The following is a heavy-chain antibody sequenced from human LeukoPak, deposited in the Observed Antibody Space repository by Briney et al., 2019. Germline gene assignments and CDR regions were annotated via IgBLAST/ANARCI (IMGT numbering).Heavy chain of an antibody. CDR3: ARAGDILLVSYFHYYGMDV. CDR2: ISSTSNYI. V-gene: IGHV3-21*01. J-gene: IGHJ6*02. CDR1: GFLFISYP. D-gene: IGHD7-27*01. Sequence: PGGSLRLSCAASGFLFISYPFHWVRQAPGKGPEWVSSISSTSNYIYYAESVKGRFAVSRDNAKNSLYLQMNSLRADDTAVYYCARAGDILLVSYFHYYGMDVWGQGTTAIVSS.